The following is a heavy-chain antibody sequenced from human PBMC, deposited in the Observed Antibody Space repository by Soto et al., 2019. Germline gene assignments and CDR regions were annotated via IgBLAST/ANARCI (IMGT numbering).Heavy chain of an antibody. J-gene: IGHJ4*02. CDR3: AKDLHDAAADY. D-gene: IGHD6-13*01. V-gene: IGHV3-74*01. CDR2: IKGDGSST. CDR1: GFTFSCRL. Sequence: PGGSLRLSCAASGFTFSCRLMHGVRQAPGKGLVWVSRIKGDGSSTSYADSVKGRFTISRDNAKNTLYLQVNSLRVEDTAVYYCAKDLHDAAADYWGQGTLVTVSS.